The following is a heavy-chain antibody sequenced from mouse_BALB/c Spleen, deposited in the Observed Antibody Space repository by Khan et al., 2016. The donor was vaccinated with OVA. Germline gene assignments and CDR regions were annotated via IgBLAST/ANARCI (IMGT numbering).Heavy chain of an antibody. CDR2: IDPFNGGT. Sequence: IQLVQSGPELMKPGASVKIACKASGYSFTSYYMHWVKQSHGKSLEWIGYIDPFNGGTTYNQKFKGKATLTVDKSSSTAYMHLSSLTSEDSAVYYCARLVLNNWFAYWGQGTLVTVS. CDR1: GYSFTSYY. D-gene: IGHD1-3*01. J-gene: IGHJ3*01. CDR3: ARLVLNNWFAY. V-gene: IGHV1S135*01.